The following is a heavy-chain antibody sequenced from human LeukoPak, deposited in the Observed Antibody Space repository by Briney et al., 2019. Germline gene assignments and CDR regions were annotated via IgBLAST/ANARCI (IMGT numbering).Heavy chain of an antibody. V-gene: IGHV1-2*06. CDR3: ARRCSSTSCYFDY. CDR1: GYTFTGYY. D-gene: IGHD2-2*01. J-gene: IGHJ4*02. CDR2: INPNSGGP. Sequence: ASVKVSCKASGYTFTGYYMHWVRQAPGQGLEWMGRINPNSGGPNYAQKFQGRVTMTRDTSISTAYMELSRLRSDDTAVYYCARRCSSTSCYFDYWGQGTLVTVSS.